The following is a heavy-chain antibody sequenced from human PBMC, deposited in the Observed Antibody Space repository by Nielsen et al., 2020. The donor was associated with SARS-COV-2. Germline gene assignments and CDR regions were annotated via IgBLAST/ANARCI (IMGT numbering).Heavy chain of an antibody. D-gene: IGHD1-1*01. Sequence: GESLKISCAASGFTFSDYYMSWVRQAPGKGLEWVSYISSSGSTIYYADSVKGRFTISRDNAKNSLYLQMNSLRAEDTALYYCAKADNWNDDLYNWFDPWGQGTLVTVSS. CDR1: GFTFSDYY. V-gene: IGHV3-11*01. CDR3: AKADNWNDDLYNWFDP. CDR2: ISSSGSTI. J-gene: IGHJ5*02.